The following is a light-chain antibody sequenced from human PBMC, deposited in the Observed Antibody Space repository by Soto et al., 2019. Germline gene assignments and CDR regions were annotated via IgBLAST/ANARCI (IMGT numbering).Light chain of an antibody. J-gene: IGLJ1*01. CDR3: QSYDSSLSGYV. CDR2: GNN. Sequence: QLVLTQPPSASGTPGQRVTISCSGSSSNIGSNTVNWYQQLPGTAPKLLIYGNNNRPSGVPARFSGSKSGTSASLAIAGLQAEDEGDYYCQSYDSSLSGYVFGTGTKLTVL. CDR1: SSNIGSNT. V-gene: IGLV1-44*01.